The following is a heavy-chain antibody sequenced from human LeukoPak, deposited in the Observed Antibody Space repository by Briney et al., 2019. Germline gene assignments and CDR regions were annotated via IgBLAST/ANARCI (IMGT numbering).Heavy chain of an antibody. D-gene: IGHD6-13*01. CDR2: ISRSSSYI. CDR3: ASVNIEAAR. J-gene: IGHJ4*02. V-gene: IGHV3-21*01. CDR1: GFTFSSYS. Sequence: KPGGSLRLSCAASGFTFSSYSMNWVRQAPGKGVEWVSSISRSSSYIYYADSVKGRFTISRDNAKNSLYLRMNSLRAEDSAVYYCASVNIEAARWGQGTLVTVSS.